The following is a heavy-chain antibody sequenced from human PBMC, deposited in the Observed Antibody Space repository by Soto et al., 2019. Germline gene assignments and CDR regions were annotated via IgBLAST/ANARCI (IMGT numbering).Heavy chain of an antibody. CDR2: IYYSGST. CDR3: ATDYSGYYYFDY. Sequence: SETLSLTCTVSVGSISTSTYYWGWIRQPPGKGLEWIGSIYYSGSTYFNPSLKSRVTMSVDKSKNQFSLNLSSVTAADTAVYYCATDYSGYYYFDYWGQGTLVTVSS. D-gene: IGHD3-22*01. J-gene: IGHJ4*02. CDR1: VGSISTSTYY. V-gene: IGHV4-39*01.